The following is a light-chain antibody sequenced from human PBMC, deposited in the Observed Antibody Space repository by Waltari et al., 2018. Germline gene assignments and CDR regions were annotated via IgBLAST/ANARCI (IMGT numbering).Light chain of an antibody. CDR3: SSYTSSTSVI. V-gene: IGLV2-14*03. CDR1: RNDVGGYNY. Sequence: QSALPQPASVSGSPGQSTTNSCTGTRNDVGGYNYVSWYQQHPGKAPKVLIYDVNNRPSGVSNRFSGSKSGNTASLTISGLQAEDEADYFCSSYTSSTSVIFGGGTKVTVL. CDR2: DVN. J-gene: IGLJ2*01.